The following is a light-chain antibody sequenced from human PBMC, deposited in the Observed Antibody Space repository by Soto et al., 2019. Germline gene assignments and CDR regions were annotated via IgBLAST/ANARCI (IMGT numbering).Light chain of an antibody. Sequence: AIRMTQSPSSLSASTGDRVTITCRASQDISTYLAWYQQKPGEAPKLLIYAASTLQSGVPSNFSGSGSGTDFTLTISCLQSEDFATYYCEQYYTFPFTFGPGTKVEIK. V-gene: IGKV1-8*01. CDR2: AAS. CDR1: QDISTY. J-gene: IGKJ3*01. CDR3: EQYYTFPFT.